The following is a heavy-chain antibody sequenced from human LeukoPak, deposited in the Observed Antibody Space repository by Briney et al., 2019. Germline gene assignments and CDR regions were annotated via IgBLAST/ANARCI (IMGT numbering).Heavy chain of an antibody. CDR3: ASVLLGYCSGGSCSPRFDY. Sequence: WASVRVSCKASGGTFSSYAISWVRQAPGQGLEWMGGIIPIFGTANYAQKFQGRVTITTDESTSTAYMELSSLRSEDTAVYYCASVLLGYCSGGSCSPRFDYWGQGTLVTVSS. V-gene: IGHV1-69*05. CDR2: IIPIFGTA. J-gene: IGHJ4*02. CDR1: GGTFSSYA. D-gene: IGHD2-15*01.